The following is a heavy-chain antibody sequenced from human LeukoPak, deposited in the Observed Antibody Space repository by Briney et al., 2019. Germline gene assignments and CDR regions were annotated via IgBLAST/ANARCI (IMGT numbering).Heavy chain of an antibody. CDR1: GGSISSYY. CDR2: IYCSGST. J-gene: IGHJ3*02. D-gene: IGHD3-10*01. V-gene: IGHV4-59*01. Sequence: SETLSLTCTVSGGSISSYYWSWIRQPPGKGLEWIGYIYCSGSTNYNPSLKSRVTISVDTSKNQFSLKLSSVTAADTAVYYCARSNYYGSGSYYKGAFDIWGQGTMVTVSS. CDR3: ARSNYYGSGSYYKGAFDI.